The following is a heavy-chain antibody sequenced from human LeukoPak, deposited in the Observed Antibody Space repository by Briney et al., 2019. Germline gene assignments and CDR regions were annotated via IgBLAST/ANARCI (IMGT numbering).Heavy chain of an antibody. V-gene: IGHV4-59*08. Sequence: SETLSLTCTVSGGSISSYYWSWIRQPPGKGLEWIGYIYYSGSTNYNPSLKNRVTISVDTSKNQFSLKLSSVTAADTAVYYCASSLDLYYDILTGYYDWGQGTLVTVSS. D-gene: IGHD3-9*01. CDR1: GGSISSYY. J-gene: IGHJ4*02. CDR3: ASSLDLYYDILTGYYD. CDR2: IYYSGST.